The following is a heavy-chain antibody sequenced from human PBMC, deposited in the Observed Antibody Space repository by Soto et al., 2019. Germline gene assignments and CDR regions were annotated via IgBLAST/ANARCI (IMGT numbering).Heavy chain of an antibody. CDR2: IYPGDSDT. J-gene: IGHJ4*02. V-gene: IGHV5-51*01. Sequence: GESLNISCKGSGYSFTSYWIGWVRQMPGKGLEWMGIIYPGDSDTRYSPSFQGQVTISANKSISTAYLQWSSLKASDTAMYYCARRYSGYDYYYDSSGYYYFDYWGQGTLVTVSS. CDR1: GYSFTSYW. CDR3: ARRYSGYDYYYDSSGYYYFDY. D-gene: IGHD3-22*01.